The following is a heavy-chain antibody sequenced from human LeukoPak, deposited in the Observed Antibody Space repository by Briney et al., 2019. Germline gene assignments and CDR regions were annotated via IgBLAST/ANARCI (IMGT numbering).Heavy chain of an antibody. J-gene: IGHJ2*01. D-gene: IGHD1/OR15-1a*01. V-gene: IGHV3-23*01. CDR1: GITFSSFA. CDR3: AKELGTGYWYFDL. CDR2: ISPTGGT. Sequence: GGSLRLSCAASGITFSSFAMTWVRQAPGKGLEWVSSISPTGGTYYADSVKGRFTTSRDNSKNTVSLQMYSLRAEDTAIYYCAKELGTGYWYFDLWGRGTLVTVSS.